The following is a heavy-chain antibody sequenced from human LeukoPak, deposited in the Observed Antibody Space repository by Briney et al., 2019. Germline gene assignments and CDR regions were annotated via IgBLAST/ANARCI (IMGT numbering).Heavy chain of an antibody. D-gene: IGHD3-10*01. CDR2: VSASGGST. CDR3: AKSLGNQGVIDY. Sequence: GGPLRLPCAASEFIFRNHAMNWVRKAPGQGLECVSGVSASGGSTFNTDSGKGRVSISRDNSKNTLYLEMNSLRPEDTALYYCAKSLGNQGVIDYWGQGTQVTVSS. J-gene: IGHJ4*02. V-gene: IGHV3-23*01. CDR1: EFIFRNHA.